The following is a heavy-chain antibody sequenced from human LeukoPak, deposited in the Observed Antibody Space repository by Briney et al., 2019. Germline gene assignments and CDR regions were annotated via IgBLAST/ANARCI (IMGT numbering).Heavy chain of an antibody. D-gene: IGHD4-23*01. CDR2: IYGGDST. Sequence: GGSLRLSCAVSGFTISSNYMSWVRQAPGKGLEWVSGIYGGDSTYYADSVKGRFTISRDNSKNTLYLQMNSLRAEDTAVYYCASESPLYYDGNSGFWGQGTLVTVSS. J-gene: IGHJ4*02. CDR3: ASESPLYYDGNSGF. V-gene: IGHV3-53*01. CDR1: GFTISSNY.